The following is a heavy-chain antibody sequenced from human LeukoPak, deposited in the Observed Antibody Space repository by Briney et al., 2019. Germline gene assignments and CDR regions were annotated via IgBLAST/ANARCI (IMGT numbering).Heavy chain of an antibody. CDR3: ARLTVVTATRSLDS. V-gene: IGHV3-48*02. D-gene: IGHD2-21*02. CDR1: GLSITSYS. Sequence: GGSLRLSCAASGLSITSYSMNWVRQAPGKGLEWVSHISSSSTTIEYADSVKGRFTISRDNAKNSLYLQMNSLRDEDTAVYYCARLTVVTATRSLDSWGQGTLVTVSS. CDR2: ISSSSTTI. J-gene: IGHJ4*02.